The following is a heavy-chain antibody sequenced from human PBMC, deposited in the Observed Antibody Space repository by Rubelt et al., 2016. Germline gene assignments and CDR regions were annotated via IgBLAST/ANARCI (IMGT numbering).Heavy chain of an antibody. V-gene: IGHV3-30*03. D-gene: IGHD2-21*02. Sequence: KGLEWVAVISYDGSNKYYADSVKGRFTISSDNSKKTLYLQVHSLRAEDTAVYFCAREGHCGGDCYFSSDYWGQGTLVTVSS. CDR2: ISYDGSNK. CDR3: AREGHCGGDCYFSSDY. J-gene: IGHJ4*02.